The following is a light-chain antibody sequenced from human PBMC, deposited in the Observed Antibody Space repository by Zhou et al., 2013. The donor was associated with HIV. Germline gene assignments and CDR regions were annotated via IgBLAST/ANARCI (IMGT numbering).Light chain of an antibody. J-gene: IGKJ1*01. V-gene: IGKV3-20*01. CDR2: GAS. CDR3: QQYDNSPWT. Sequence: DIVLTQSPGTLSLSPGERATLSCRASQSVSSPYLAWYQQKPGQAPRLLIYGASSRATGIPDRFSGSGSGTDFTLTISRLEPEVFAVYYCQQYDNSPWTFGQGTKVGNQT. CDR1: QSVSSPY.